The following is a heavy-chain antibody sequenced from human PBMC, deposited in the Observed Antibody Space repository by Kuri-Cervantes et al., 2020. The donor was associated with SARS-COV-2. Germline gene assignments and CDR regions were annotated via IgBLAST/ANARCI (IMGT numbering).Heavy chain of an antibody. CDR1: GFTFSSYA. CDR2: IDPRSADT. CDR3: ANDESRWDQGNS. V-gene: IGHV3-23*01. D-gene: IGHD1-26*01. Sequence: GESLKISCAASGFTFSSYAMTRVRQAPGKGLEWVSAIDPRSADTRYADSVKGRFTISRDNSKSGVFLQMNSLRVEDTAIYYCANDESRWDQGNSWGQGTLVTVSS. J-gene: IGHJ4*02.